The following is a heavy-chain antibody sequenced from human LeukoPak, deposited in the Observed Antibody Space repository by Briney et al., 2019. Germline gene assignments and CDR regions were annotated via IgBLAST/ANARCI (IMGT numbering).Heavy chain of an antibody. V-gene: IGHV3-23*01. CDR2: ISGSGGST. CDR3: AKEKVGYCSSTSCFDGYDY. Sequence: GGSLRLSCAASGFTFSSYAMSWVRQIPGKGLGWVSAISGSGGSTYYADSVKGRFSISRDNSKNTLYLQLNSLRAEDTAVYYCAKEKVGYCSSTSCFDGYDYWGQGTLVTVSS. J-gene: IGHJ4*02. D-gene: IGHD2-2*01. CDR1: GFTFSSYA.